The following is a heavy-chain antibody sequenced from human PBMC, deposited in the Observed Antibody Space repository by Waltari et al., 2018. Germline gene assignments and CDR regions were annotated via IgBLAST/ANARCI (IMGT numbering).Heavy chain of an antibody. CDR1: GGSISSYY. CDR3: ARDRGTGIAAASTSAFDI. J-gene: IGHJ3*02. D-gene: IGHD6-13*01. V-gene: IGHV4-59*01. Sequence: QVQLQESGPGLVKPSETLSLTCTVSGGSISSYYWSWIRQPPGKGLEWIGYIYYSGSTNYNPSLRSRCTISVDTSKNQFSLKLSSVTAADTAVYYCARDRGTGIAAASTSAFDIWGQGTMVTVSS. CDR2: IYYSGST.